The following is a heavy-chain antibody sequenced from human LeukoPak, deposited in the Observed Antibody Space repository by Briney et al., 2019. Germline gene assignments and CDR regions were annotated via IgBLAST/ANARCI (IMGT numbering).Heavy chain of an antibody. J-gene: IGHJ4*02. CDR2: IYYSGST. CDR3: ARDYGSGSQPFDY. V-gene: IGHV4-59*01. Sequence: SETLSLTCTVSGGSISSYYWSWIRQPPGMGLEWIGYIYYSGSTNYNPSLKSRVTISVDTSKNQFSLKLSSVTAADTAVYYCARDYGSGSQPFDYWGQGTLVTVSS. D-gene: IGHD3-10*01. CDR1: GGSISSYY.